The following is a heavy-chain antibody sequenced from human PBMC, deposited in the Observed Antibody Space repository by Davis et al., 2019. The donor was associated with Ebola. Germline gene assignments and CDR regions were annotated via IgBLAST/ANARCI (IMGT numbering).Heavy chain of an antibody. CDR2: LSVSGTNT. J-gene: IGHJ3*02. V-gene: IGHV3-23*01. Sequence: GGSLRLSCAASGFTFSRYVMSWVRQAPGKGLEWVSGLSVSGTNTYYADSVKGRFTISRDNSKNTLYLQMNGLRVEDTAIYYCAKDTSNIWFDIWGQGTNVTVSS. CDR3: AKDTSNIWFDI. CDR1: GFTFSRYV. D-gene: IGHD1-26*01.